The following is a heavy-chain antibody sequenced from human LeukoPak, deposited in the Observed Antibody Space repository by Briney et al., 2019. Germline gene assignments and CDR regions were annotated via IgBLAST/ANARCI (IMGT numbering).Heavy chain of an antibody. D-gene: IGHD5-12*01. CDR2: IIPILGIA. CDR3: ARGGGYSGYGPQYGMDV. Sequence: SVKVSCKASGGTFSSYAISWVRQAPGQGLEWMGRIIPILGIANYAQKFQGRVTITADKSTSTAYMELSGLRSEDTAVYYCARGGGYSGYGPQYGMDVWGQGTTVTVSS. V-gene: IGHV1-69*04. J-gene: IGHJ6*02. CDR1: GGTFSSYA.